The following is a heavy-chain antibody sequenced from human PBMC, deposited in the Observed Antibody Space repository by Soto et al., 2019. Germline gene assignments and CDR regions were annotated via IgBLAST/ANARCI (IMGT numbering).Heavy chain of an antibody. J-gene: IGHJ4*02. V-gene: IGHV1-18*01. CDR3: ARGGYGDY. CDR1: GYAFTTYG. D-gene: IGHD1-1*01. Sequence: QVHLVQSGAEVKKPGASVKVSCKGSGYAFTTYGITWVRQAPGQGLEWMGWISAHNGNTNYAQKLQGRVTVTRDTSTSTAYTEPRSLRSDDTAVYYCARGGYGDYWGQGALVTVSS. CDR2: ISAHNGNT.